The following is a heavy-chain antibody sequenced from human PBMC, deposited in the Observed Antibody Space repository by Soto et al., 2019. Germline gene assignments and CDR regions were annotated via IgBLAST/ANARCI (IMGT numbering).Heavy chain of an antibody. CDR2: VYHSGST. Sequence: VXLTCAVSVASISTNNWWSWVRQPPGKGLEWIGEVYHSGSTNCNPSLKSRVTISIDKSKNQFSLRLTSMTAADTAVYYCAVPGAGDFDYWSQGTLVTVSS. D-gene: IGHD6-13*01. J-gene: IGHJ4*02. V-gene: IGHV4-4*02. CDR3: AVPGAGDFDY. CDR1: VASISTNNW.